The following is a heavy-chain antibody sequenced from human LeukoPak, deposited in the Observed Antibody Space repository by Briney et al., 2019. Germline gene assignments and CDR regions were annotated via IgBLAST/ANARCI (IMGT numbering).Heavy chain of an antibody. D-gene: IGHD6-19*01. Sequence: SETLSLTCAVYGGSFSGYYWSWIRQPPGKGLEWIGEINHSGSTNYNPSLKSRVTISVDTSKNQFSLKLSSVTAADTAVYYCARQVTIAVAGTDYWGRGTLVTVSS. CDR3: ARQVTIAVAGTDY. CDR2: INHSGST. V-gene: IGHV4-34*01. J-gene: IGHJ4*02. CDR1: GGSFSGYY.